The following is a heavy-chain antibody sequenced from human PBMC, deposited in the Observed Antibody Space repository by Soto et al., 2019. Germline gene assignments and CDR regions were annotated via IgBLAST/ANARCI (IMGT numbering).Heavy chain of an antibody. CDR2: ISAYNGNT. CDR1: GYTFTSYG. V-gene: IGHV1-18*01. Sequence: ASVKVSCKASGYTFTSYGISWVRQAPGQGLEWMGWISAYNGNTNYAQKLQGRVTMTTDTSTSTAYMELSSLRSEDTAVYYCARVRTTNIAAELVSSNWFDPWGQGTLVTVSS. D-gene: IGHD6-13*01. CDR3: ARVRTTNIAAELVSSNWFDP. J-gene: IGHJ5*02.